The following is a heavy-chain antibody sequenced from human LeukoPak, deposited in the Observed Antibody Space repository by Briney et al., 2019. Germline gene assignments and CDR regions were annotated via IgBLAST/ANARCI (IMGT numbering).Heavy chain of an antibody. J-gene: IGHJ5*02. CDR1: GGSFSGYY. CDR2: INHSGSN. V-gene: IGHV4-34*01. D-gene: IGHD6-19*01. Sequence: SETLSLTCAVYGGSFSGYYWSWIRQPPGKGLEWIGEINHSGSNNYNPSLKSRVTISVDTSNNQFSLKLSSVTAAETAVYYCARGRWLVHWFDPWGQGTLVTVSS. CDR3: ARGRWLVHWFDP.